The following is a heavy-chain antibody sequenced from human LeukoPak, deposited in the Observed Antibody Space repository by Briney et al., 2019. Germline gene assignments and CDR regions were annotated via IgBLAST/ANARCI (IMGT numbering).Heavy chain of an antibody. CDR3: ARDPVVVAATGNWFDP. D-gene: IGHD2-15*01. J-gene: IGHJ5*02. V-gene: IGHV4-38-2*02. Sequence: SETLSLTCTVSGYSISSGYHWGWIRQPPGKGLEWIGSIYHSGSTYYNPSLKSRVTISVDTSKNQFSLKLSSVTAADTAVYYCARDPVVVAATGNWFDPWGQGTLVTVSS. CDR2: IYHSGST. CDR1: GYSISSGYH.